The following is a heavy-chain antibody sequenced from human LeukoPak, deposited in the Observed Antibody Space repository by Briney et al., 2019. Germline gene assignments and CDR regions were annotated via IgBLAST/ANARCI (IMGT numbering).Heavy chain of an antibody. D-gene: IGHD3-22*01. CDR2: ISSNGGST. CDR1: GFTFSSYA. V-gene: IGHV3-64*01. J-gene: IGHJ4*02. CDR3: ARGSGYLDY. Sequence: GGPLRLSCAASGFTFSSYAMHWVRQAPGKGLEYVSAISSNGGSTYYANSVKGRFTISRDNSKNTLYLQMGSLRAEDMAVYYCARGSGYLDYWGQGTLVTVSS.